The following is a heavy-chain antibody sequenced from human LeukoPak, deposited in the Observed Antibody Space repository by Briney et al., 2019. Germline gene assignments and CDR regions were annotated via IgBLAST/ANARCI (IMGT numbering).Heavy chain of an antibody. V-gene: IGHV1-18*01. CDR2: ISAYNGNT. CDR3: ARDRRYDSSGYYYFYYYYGMDV. Sequence: ASVKVSCKASGYTFTSYGISWVRQAPGQGLEWMRWISAYNGNTNYAQKLQGRVTMTTDTSTSTAYMELRSLRSDDTAVYYCARDRRYDSSGYYYFYYYYGMDVWGQGTTVTVSS. CDR1: GYTFTSYG. D-gene: IGHD3-22*01. J-gene: IGHJ6*02.